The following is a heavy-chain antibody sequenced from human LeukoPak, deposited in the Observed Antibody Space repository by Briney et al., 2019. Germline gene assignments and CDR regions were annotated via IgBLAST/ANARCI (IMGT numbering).Heavy chain of an antibody. Sequence: GGSLRLSCAASGFTFSSYEMNWDRQAPGKGLEWVSYISSSGSTIYYADSVKGRFTISRDNAKNSLYLQMNSLRAEDTAVYYCAREGYSYDIDYWGQGTLVTVSS. CDR3: AREGYSYDIDY. CDR2: ISSSGSTI. J-gene: IGHJ4*02. CDR1: GFTFSSYE. D-gene: IGHD5-18*01. V-gene: IGHV3-48*03.